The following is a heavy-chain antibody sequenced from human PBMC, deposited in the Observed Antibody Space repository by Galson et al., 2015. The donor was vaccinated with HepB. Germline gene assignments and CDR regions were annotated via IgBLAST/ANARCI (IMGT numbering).Heavy chain of an antibody. D-gene: IGHD3-10*01. J-gene: IGHJ5*02. V-gene: IGHV1-69*13. Sequence: SVKVSCKASGGTFSSYAISWVRQAPGQGLEWMGGIIPIFGTANYAQKFQGRVTITADESTSTAYMELSSLRSEDTAVYYCARDAGRSPSTPGWFDPWGQGTLVTVSS. CDR2: IIPIFGTA. CDR1: GGTFSSYA. CDR3: ARDAGRSPSTPGWFDP.